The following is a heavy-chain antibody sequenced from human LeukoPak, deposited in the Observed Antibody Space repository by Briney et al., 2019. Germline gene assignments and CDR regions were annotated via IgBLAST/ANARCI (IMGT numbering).Heavy chain of an antibody. D-gene: IGHD6-19*01. Sequence: SVKVSCKASGGTFSSYAISWVRQAPGQGLEWMGGIIPIFGTANYAQKFQGRVTITADESTSTAYMELSSLRSEDTAVYYCARGYRALRGERSGWYSNKTPSGPYYYYGMDVWGQGTTVTVSS. V-gene: IGHV1-69*01. CDR3: ARGYRALRGERSGWYSNKTPSGPYYYYGMDV. CDR2: IIPIFGTA. CDR1: GGTFSSYA. J-gene: IGHJ6*02.